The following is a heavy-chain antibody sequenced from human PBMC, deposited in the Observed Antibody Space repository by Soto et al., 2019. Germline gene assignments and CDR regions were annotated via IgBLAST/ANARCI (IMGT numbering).Heavy chain of an antibody. CDR3: ARLGGSGSYTVDY. D-gene: IGHD3-10*01. J-gene: IGHJ4*02. Sequence: QVQLVESGGGVVEPGRSLRLSCAASGFTFRSYGMHWVHQAPGKGLEWVALIWYDGSNKYYADSVKGRFTISRDNSKNTLYLQMNSLRVEDTAVYYCARLGGSGSYTVDYWGQGTLVTVSS. CDR2: IWYDGSNK. CDR1: GFTFRSYG. V-gene: IGHV3-33*01.